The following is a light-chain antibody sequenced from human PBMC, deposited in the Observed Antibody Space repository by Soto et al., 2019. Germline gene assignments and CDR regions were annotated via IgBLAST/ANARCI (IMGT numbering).Light chain of an antibody. J-gene: IGKJ3*01. CDR3: QQYNNWPLS. CDR1: QSVSSN. CDR2: GAS. Sequence: EIVMTQSPATLSVSPGERATLSCRASQSVSSNLAWYQQKPGQAPRLLIYGASTRATGIPARFSGSRSGTEFTLTISTLQSEDFAVYYSQQYNNWPLSFGPGTKVDIK. V-gene: IGKV3-15*01.